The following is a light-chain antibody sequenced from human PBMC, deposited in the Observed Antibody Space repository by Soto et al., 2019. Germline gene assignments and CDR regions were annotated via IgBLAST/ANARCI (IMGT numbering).Light chain of an antibody. CDR1: QSISSW. Sequence: DIQMTQSPSTLSASVGDRVTITCRASQSISSWLAWYQQKPGKAPKLLIYKASSLESGVPSRSSGSGSGTEFTLTISYLQPDDLATYYCQQYDSYPRTFGQGTKVEI. CDR3: QQYDSYPRT. CDR2: KAS. V-gene: IGKV1-5*03. J-gene: IGKJ1*01.